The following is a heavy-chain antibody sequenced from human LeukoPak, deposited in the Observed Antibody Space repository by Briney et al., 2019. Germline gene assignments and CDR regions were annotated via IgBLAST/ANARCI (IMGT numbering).Heavy chain of an antibody. CDR2: IKQDGSEK. CDR3: ARVRGWHCSGGSCFYFDY. CDR1: GLTFSSYW. D-gene: IGHD2-15*01. V-gene: IGHV3-7*01. J-gene: IGHJ4*02. Sequence: GGSLRLSCAASGLTFSSYWMSWVRQAPGKGLEWVANIKQDGSEKYYVDSVKGRFTISRDNAKNSLYLQMNSLRAEDTAVYYCARVRGWHCSGGSCFYFDYWGQGTLVTVSS.